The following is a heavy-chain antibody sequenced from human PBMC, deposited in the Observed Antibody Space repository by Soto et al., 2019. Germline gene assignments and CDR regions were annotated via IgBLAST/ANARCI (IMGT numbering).Heavy chain of an antibody. CDR2: ISSSSSYI. Sequence: EVQLVESGGGLVKPGGSLRLSCAASGFTFSSYSMNWVRQAPGKGLEWVSSISSSSSYIYYADSVKGRFTISRDNAKNSLYLQVNSQRAEDTVVYYCARGYHDYDSSGYDSWDAFDIWGQGTMVSVSS. D-gene: IGHD3-22*01. CDR1: GFTFSSYS. J-gene: IGHJ3*02. V-gene: IGHV3-21*01. CDR3: ARGYHDYDSSGYDSWDAFDI.